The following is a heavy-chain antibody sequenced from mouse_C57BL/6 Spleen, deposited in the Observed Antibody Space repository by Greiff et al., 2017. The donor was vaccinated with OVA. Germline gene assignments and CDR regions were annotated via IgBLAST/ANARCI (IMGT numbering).Heavy chain of an antibody. CDR1: GFTFSDFY. Sequence: EVNVVESGGGLVQSGRSLRLSCATSGFTFSDFYMEWVRQAPGKGLEWIAASRNKANDYTTEYSASVKGRFIVSRDTSQSILYLQMNALRAEDTAILFRARDGGDLYFDVWGTGTTVTVSS. D-gene: IGHD3-3*01. CDR2: SRNKANDYTT. CDR3: ARDGGDLYFDV. V-gene: IGHV7-1*01. J-gene: IGHJ1*03.